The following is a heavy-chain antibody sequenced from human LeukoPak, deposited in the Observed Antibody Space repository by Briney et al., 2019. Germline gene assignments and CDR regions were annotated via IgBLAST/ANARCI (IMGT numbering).Heavy chain of an antibody. CDR1: GFNSFNFP. D-gene: IGHD2/OR15-2a*01. CDR3: ARDNIWAFDI. Sequence: GGSLRLSCEASGFNSFNFPMNWVRKAPGRGLEWVSHIRSDGTITYADSVKGRFTISRDDAKTSVYLQLNSLRDEDTAIYYCARDNIWAFDIGGQGTMVTVSS. J-gene: IGHJ3*02. CDR2: IRSDGTI. V-gene: IGHV3-69-1*01.